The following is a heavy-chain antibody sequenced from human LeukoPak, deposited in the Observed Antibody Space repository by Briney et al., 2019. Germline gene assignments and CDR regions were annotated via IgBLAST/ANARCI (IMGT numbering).Heavy chain of an antibody. Sequence: SETLSLTCTVSGDSISDYYWSWIRQPPGKGLEWIGYIYYSGNTNYNPSLKSRVTISVDTSKNQFSLKLSSVTAADTAVYYCARDVTADAFDIWGQGTMVTVS. CDR2: IYYSGNT. CDR3: ARDVTADAFDI. V-gene: IGHV4-59*01. J-gene: IGHJ3*02. D-gene: IGHD2-21*02. CDR1: GDSISDYY.